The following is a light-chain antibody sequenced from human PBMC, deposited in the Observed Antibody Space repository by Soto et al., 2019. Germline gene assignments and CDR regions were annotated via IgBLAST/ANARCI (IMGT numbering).Light chain of an antibody. CDR1: QSVSSY. V-gene: IGKV3D-15*01. CDR2: DAS. CDR3: QQYNNWPWT. J-gene: IGKJ1*01. Sequence: EIVLTQSPGILYLSPGDRATLSCRASQSVSSYLAWYQQKPGQAPRLLIYDASNRATGIPARFSGSGSGTEFTLTISSLQSEDFAVYYCQQYNNWPWTFGQGTKVDI.